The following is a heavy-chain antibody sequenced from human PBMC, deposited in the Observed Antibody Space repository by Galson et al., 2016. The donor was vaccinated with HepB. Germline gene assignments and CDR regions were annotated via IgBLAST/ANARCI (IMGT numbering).Heavy chain of an antibody. D-gene: IGHD3-10*01. CDR1: GYTFTDDY. CDR2: VDPEDGET. CDR3: TRGSRSRRHKYVMDY. V-gene: IGHV1-69-2*01. J-gene: IGHJ4*02. Sequence: VKVSCKVSGYTFTDDYIHWVQQAPGKGLEWMGLVDPEDGETIYAEKFQGRVTITADTSTDTAYMELSSLRSEDTAVYYCTRGSRSRRHKYVMDYWGQGALVTVSS.